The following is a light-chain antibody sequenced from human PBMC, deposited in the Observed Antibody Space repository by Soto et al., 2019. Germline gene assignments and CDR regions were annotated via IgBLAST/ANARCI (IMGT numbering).Light chain of an antibody. CDR3: HQYNHWLTWT. V-gene: IGKV3-15*01. Sequence: EIVLTLSPATLSVSPGERATLSCRASQSVSSKLAWYQQRPGQAPRLLIYSASTRATGIPARFSGSGSGTEFTPTISSLQSEDFAVYYCHQYNHWLTWTFGQGTKVEIK. J-gene: IGKJ1*01. CDR2: SAS. CDR1: QSVSSK.